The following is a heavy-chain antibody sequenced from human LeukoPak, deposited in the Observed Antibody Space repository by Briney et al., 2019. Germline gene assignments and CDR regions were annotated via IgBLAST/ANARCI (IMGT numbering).Heavy chain of an antibody. Sequence: ASVKVSCKASGYTFTSYDINWVRQATGQGLEWMGWMNPNSGNTGYAQKFQGRVTMTRNTSISTAYMELSSLRPEDTAVYYCARGGIAVAGTDYWGQGTLVTVSS. V-gene: IGHV1-8*01. CDR2: MNPNSGNT. CDR1: GYTFTSYD. D-gene: IGHD6-19*01. J-gene: IGHJ4*02. CDR3: ARGGIAVAGTDY.